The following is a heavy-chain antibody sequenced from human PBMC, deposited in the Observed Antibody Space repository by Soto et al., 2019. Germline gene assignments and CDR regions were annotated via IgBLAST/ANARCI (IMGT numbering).Heavy chain of an antibody. J-gene: IGHJ6*02. Sequence: PSETLSLTCTVSGGSISSSRFYWGWIRQPPGKGLEWIGSISYTGSTFYNPSLNSRVTISVDTSKNQFSLKLSSVTAADTAEYYCARRYSYGSGKYGMDLWGQGTTVTVS. D-gene: IGHD3-10*01. CDR3: ARRYSYGSGKYGMDL. V-gene: IGHV4-39*01. CDR1: GGSISSSRFY. CDR2: ISYTGST.